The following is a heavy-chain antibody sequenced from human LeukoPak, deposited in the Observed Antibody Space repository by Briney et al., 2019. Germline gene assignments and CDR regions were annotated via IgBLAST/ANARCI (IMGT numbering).Heavy chain of an antibody. CDR2: ISNDATKK. CDR3: AKDMNTVTTTFDY. D-gene: IGHD4-17*01. V-gene: IGHV3-30*18. CDR1: GFTFSTYA. Sequence: GGSLRLSCAASGFTFSTYAMHWVRQPPGKGRGWVAVISNDATKKYYADSVKGRSPISRDNSENTLYLQMNSLRAEDTAVYYCAKDMNTVTTTFDYWGQGTLVAVSS. J-gene: IGHJ4*02.